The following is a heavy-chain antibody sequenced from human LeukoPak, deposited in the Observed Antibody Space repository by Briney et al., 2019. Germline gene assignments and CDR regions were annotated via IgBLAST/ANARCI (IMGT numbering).Heavy chain of an antibody. D-gene: IGHD1-26*01. CDR1: GFTFSSYS. Sequence: GGSLRLSCAASGFTFSSYSMNWVRQAPGKGLEWVSSISTSSSYIYYADSVTGRFTISRDNAKNSLYLQMNSLRAEDTAVYYCANGWGGFDYWGQGTLVTVSS. V-gene: IGHV3-21*01. J-gene: IGHJ4*02. CDR2: ISTSSSYI. CDR3: ANGWGGFDY.